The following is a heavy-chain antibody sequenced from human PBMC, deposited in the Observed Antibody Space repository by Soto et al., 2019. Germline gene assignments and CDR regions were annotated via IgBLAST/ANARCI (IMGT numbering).Heavy chain of an antibody. D-gene: IGHD1-1*01. CDR2: ISDNGGNT. J-gene: IGHJ4*02. Sequence: AGGSLRLSCAASGFTFSSVAMTWVRQAPGKGLEWVSSISDNGGNTDYADSVRGRFTLSRDNSKNTLYLQMNHLKAEDTAVYYCAKLYWNPRYFDYWGQGARVTVSS. CDR3: AKLYWNPRYFDY. V-gene: IGHV3-23*01. CDR1: GFTFSSVA.